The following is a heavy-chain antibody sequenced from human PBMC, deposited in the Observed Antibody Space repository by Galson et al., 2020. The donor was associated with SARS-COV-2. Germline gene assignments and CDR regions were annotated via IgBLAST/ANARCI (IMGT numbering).Heavy chain of an antibody. D-gene: IGHD2-15*01. V-gene: IGHV3-15*01. CDR1: GFSFSNAW. Sequence: NSGWSLRLSCAASGFSFSNAWMSWVRQAPGKGLEWVGRMKSKTDGGTTDYAAPVKGRFTISRDDSKKTLYLQMNSLKSEDTAVYYCTTAVNEDCGGGSCYRYFDSWGQGTLVTVSS. CDR3: TTAVNEDCGGGSCYRYFDS. CDR2: MKSKTDGGTT. J-gene: IGHJ4*02.